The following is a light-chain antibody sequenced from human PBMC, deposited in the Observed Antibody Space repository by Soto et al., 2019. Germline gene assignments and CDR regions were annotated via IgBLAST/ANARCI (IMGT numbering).Light chain of an antibody. CDR3: QQYGSSPYT. Sequence: EIVLTQSPGTLSLSPGERTTLSCRASQSVSNSYLAWYQQKHGQAPRLLIYGASNRAIGIPDRFSGSGAGTDFTLTISRLEPEDFAVYYCQQYGSSPYTFGQGTKLEIK. CDR2: GAS. V-gene: IGKV3-20*01. J-gene: IGKJ2*01. CDR1: QSVSNSY.